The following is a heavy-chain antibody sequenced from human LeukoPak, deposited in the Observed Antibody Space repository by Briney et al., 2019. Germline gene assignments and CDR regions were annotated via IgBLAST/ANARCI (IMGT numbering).Heavy chain of an antibody. D-gene: IGHD3-9*01. J-gene: IGHJ4*02. V-gene: IGHV3-64*01. CDR2: ISSNGGST. CDR3: ARERGGYFHWLLPGY. CDR1: GFTFSSYA. Sequence: GGSLRLACAASGFTFSSYAMHWVRQAPGKGLEYVSAISSNGGSTYYANSVKGRFTISRDNSKNTLYLQMGSLRAEDMAVYYCARERGGYFHWLLPGYWGQGTLVTVSS.